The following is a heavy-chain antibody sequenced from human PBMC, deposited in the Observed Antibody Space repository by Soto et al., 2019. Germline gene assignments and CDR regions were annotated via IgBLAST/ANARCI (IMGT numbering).Heavy chain of an antibody. Sequence: LRPSCAASGSTFSSYWKSWVRPPPGKGLEWVANIKQDGSEKYYVDPVKGRFTISRDNAKNSLYLQMNSLRAEDTAVYYCARDAGSSSWYYSYYYYGMDVWGQGTTVTVSS. V-gene: IGHV3-7*01. CDR2: IKQDGSEK. CDR1: GSTFSSYW. J-gene: IGHJ6*02. CDR3: ARDAGSSSWYYSYYYYGMDV. D-gene: IGHD6-13*01.